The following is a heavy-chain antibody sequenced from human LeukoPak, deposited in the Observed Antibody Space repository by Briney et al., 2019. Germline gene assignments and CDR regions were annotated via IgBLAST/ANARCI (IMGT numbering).Heavy chain of an antibody. D-gene: IGHD4-23*01. CDR2: IYYSGST. V-gene: IGHV4-30-4*01. Sequence: SRTLSLTCTVSGGAISSGDYYASCVRPPPGKGLGWVGDIYYSGSTYYNPSLKSRVTISVDTSKNHFSLKLSSVTAADTAVYYCARHPTTVVTPRAFDIWGQGTMVTVSS. J-gene: IGHJ3*02. CDR1: GGAISSGDYY. CDR3: ARHPTTVVTPRAFDI.